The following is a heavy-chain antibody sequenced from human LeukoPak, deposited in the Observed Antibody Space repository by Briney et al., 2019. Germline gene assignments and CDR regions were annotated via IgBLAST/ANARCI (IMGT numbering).Heavy chain of an antibody. V-gene: IGHV4-34*01. J-gene: IGHJ4*02. D-gene: IGHD3-16*01. Sequence: SETLSLTCAVFGGSFSGYFWSWIRQPPGKGLEWIGEINESGSTNYNPSLKSRVTISIDTSKNHFSLKLSSVTAADTAIYYCARHYVFVRGGSSFDYWGQGTLVTVSS. CDR1: GGSFSGYF. CDR2: INESGST. CDR3: ARHYVFVRGGSSFDY.